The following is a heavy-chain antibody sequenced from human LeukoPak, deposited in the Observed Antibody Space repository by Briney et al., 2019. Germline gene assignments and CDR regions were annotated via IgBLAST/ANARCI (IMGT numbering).Heavy chain of an antibody. CDR3: AQGGYPGVVITV. D-gene: IGHD3-3*01. J-gene: IGHJ6*02. CDR1: GFTFSTHA. V-gene: IGHV3-23*01. CDR2: ISGSGGAT. Sequence: PGGSLRLSCTASGFTFSTHAMTWVRQFPGKVLEWVSVISGSGGATHYADSVKGRFTISRDNSKNTVFLQMDSLRAEDTAVYYCAQGGYPGVVITVWGQGTTVTVS.